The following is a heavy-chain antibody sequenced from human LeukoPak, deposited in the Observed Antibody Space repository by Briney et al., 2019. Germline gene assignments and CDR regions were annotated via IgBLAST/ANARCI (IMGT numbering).Heavy chain of an antibody. J-gene: IGHJ4*02. D-gene: IGHD3-22*01. CDR3: AKSYYYDSRFPFDY. V-gene: IGHV4-59*06. Sequence: KTSETLSLTCDVSRSPISGYYWSWIRQSPGKGLEWIGFLFYGGSTYYNPSLKSRVTISVDTSKNQFSLKLGSVTAADTAVYYCAKSYYYDSRFPFDYWGQGALVTVSS. CDR2: LFYGGST. CDR1: RSPISGYY.